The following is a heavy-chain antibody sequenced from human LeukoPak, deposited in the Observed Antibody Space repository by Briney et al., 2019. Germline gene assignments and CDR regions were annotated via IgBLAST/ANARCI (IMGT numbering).Heavy chain of an antibody. V-gene: IGHV1-2*02. Sequence: GASVKVSCKASGYTFTGYYMHWVRQAPGQGLEWMGWINPNSGGTNYAQKFQGRVTMTRDTSIRTAYMELSRLRSDDTAVYYCARVHSAAETYYYGSGSYVGDLDYWGQGTLVTVSS. D-gene: IGHD3-10*01. CDR3: ARVHSAAETYYYGSGSYVGDLDY. CDR2: INPNSGGT. J-gene: IGHJ4*02. CDR1: GYTFTGYY.